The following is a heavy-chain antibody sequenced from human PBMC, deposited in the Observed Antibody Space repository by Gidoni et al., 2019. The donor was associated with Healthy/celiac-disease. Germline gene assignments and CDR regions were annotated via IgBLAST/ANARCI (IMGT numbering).Heavy chain of an antibody. Sequence: QVQLVQSGAEVKKPGSSVKVSCKASGCTFISYAISWVRQAPGQGLEWMGGIIPIFGTANYAQKFQGRVTITADESTSTAYMELSSLRSEDTAVYYCASHDSGSYYRTNFDYWGQGTLVTVSS. V-gene: IGHV1-69*01. CDR3: ASHDSGSYYRTNFDY. J-gene: IGHJ4*02. CDR1: GCTFISYA. CDR2: IIPIFGTA. D-gene: IGHD1-26*01.